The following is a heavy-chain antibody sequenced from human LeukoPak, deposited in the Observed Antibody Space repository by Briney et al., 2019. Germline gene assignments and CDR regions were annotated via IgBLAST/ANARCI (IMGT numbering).Heavy chain of an antibody. D-gene: IGHD1-26*01. CDR1: GDSMSSHY. CDR3: ARDSGSYSDY. J-gene: IGHJ4*02. V-gene: IGHV4-59*04. CDR2: VYYSGST. Sequence: SETLFLTCTVSGDSMSSHYWGWFRQPPGTGLEWIGVVYYSGSTYYTPSLKSRVTISVDTSKNQFSLRLNSVTAADTAVYYCARDSGSYSDYWGQGTLVTVSS.